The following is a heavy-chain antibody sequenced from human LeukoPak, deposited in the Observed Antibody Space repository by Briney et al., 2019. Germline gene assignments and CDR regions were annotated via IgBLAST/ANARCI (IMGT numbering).Heavy chain of an antibody. V-gene: IGHV4-39*07. CDR2: IYYSGST. CDR3: ARGSRYNWNYYYYMDV. Sequence: SETLSLTCTVSGGSISSGSYYCGWVRQPPGKGLGWIGSIYYSGSTYYNPSLKSRVTISVDTSKNQFSLKLSSVTAADTAVYYCARGSRYNWNYYYYMDVWGKGTTVTVSS. CDR1: GGSISSGSYY. J-gene: IGHJ6*03. D-gene: IGHD1-20*01.